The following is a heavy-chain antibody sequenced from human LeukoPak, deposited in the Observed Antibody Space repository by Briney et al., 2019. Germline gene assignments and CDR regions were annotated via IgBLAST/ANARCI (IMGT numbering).Heavy chain of an antibody. CDR2: ISGRARST. CDR3: AKDPFPLLWYGELIARTYYFDY. J-gene: IGHJ4*02. D-gene: IGHD3-10*01. Sequence: GGSLRFFCGACGFTFSSYAMSWVRQAPAKTPKPPTPISGRARSTNHAHPANGPPTTPRHNPKNTLYLQMNSLRAEDTAVYYCAKDPFPLLWYGELIARTYYFDYWGQRTLVTVSS. CDR1: GFTFSSYA. V-gene: IGHV3-23*01.